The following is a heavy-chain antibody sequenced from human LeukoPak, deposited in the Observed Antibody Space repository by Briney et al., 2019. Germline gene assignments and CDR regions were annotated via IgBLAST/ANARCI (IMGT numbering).Heavy chain of an antibody. V-gene: IGHV3-48*01. D-gene: IGHD1-26*01. J-gene: IGHJ4*02. CDR1: GSTFSSHT. CDR2: ISNTGSVI. Sequence: GGSLRLSCAASGSTFSSHTMNWVRQAPGKGLEWISYISNTGSVIYYADSVKGRFTISRDNSKNTLYLQMNSLRAEDTAVYYCAKWGGDVESYYGLDYWGQGTLVTVSS. CDR3: AKWGGDVESYYGLDY.